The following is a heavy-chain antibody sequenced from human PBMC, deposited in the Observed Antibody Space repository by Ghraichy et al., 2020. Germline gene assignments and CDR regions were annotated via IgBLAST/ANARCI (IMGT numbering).Heavy chain of an antibody. Sequence: GGSLRLSCAASGFTFSSYGMHWVRQAPGKGLEWVAVIWYDGSNKYYADSVKGRFTISRDNSKNTLYLQMNSLSAEDTAVYYCARDYYGSGEYDYWGQGTLVTVSS. CDR3: ARDYYGSGEYDY. CDR1: GFTFSSYG. V-gene: IGHV3-33*01. J-gene: IGHJ4*02. CDR2: IWYDGSNK. D-gene: IGHD3-10*01.